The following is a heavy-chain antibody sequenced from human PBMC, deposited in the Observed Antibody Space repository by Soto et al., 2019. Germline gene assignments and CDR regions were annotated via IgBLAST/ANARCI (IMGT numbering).Heavy chain of an antibody. CDR2: ISTNSWAT. V-gene: IGHV1-18*01. CDR3: VREMWTRSGPQNFFDY. J-gene: IGHJ4*02. CDR1: GYTFTSYG. D-gene: IGHD6-25*01. Sequence: QVQLVQSEGELRQPGASVTVSCRASGYTFTSYGIIWVRQAPGQGLEWMGYISTNSWATTYAQNLLGRLTLTTDKSTSTAYRELRRLSSDDTVIYYCVREMWTRSGPQNFFDYWGLGALVTVSS.